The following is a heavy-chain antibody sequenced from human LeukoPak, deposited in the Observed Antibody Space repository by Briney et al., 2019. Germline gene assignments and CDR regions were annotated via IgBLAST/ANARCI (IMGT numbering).Heavy chain of an antibody. CDR3: ARGFRGFPDF. CDR1: GFTFSSYE. CDR2: ISSSCSTI. Sequence: PGGSLRLSCAASGFTFSSYEMNWVRQAPGQGLEWVSYISSSCSTISYADSVMGRFTIFRDNAKNSLYLQMNSLRAEDTTIYYCARGFRGFPDFWGKGHLVSVFS. D-gene: IGHD3-10*01. V-gene: IGHV3-48*03. J-gene: IGHJ4*02.